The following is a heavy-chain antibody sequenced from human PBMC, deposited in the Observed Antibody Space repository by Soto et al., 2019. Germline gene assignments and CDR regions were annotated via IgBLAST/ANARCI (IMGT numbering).Heavy chain of an antibody. Sequence: PSETLSLTCTVSGGSISSSSYYWGWIRQPPGKGLEWIGSIYYSGSTYYNPSLKSRVTISVDTSKNQFSLKLSSVTAADTAVYYCARHIPYCSGGSCYSGYYYYYMDVWGKGTTVTVS. CDR3: ARHIPYCSGGSCYSGYYYYYMDV. V-gene: IGHV4-39*01. CDR2: IYYSGST. D-gene: IGHD2-15*01. CDR1: GGSISSSSYY. J-gene: IGHJ6*03.